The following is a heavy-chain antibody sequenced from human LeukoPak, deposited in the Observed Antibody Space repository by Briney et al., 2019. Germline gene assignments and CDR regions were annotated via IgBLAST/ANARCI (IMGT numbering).Heavy chain of an antibody. Sequence: GGSLRLSCAASGLTFSNYWMHWVRQVPGKGLVWVSRLNSDGRSTSYADSVRGRFTISRDNAKNTLYLQMNSLRAEDTAVHYCARGSSSWRNGMDVWGQGTTVTVSS. J-gene: IGHJ6*02. CDR1: GLTFSNYW. CDR2: LNSDGRST. CDR3: ARGSSSWRNGMDV. D-gene: IGHD6-13*01. V-gene: IGHV3-74*01.